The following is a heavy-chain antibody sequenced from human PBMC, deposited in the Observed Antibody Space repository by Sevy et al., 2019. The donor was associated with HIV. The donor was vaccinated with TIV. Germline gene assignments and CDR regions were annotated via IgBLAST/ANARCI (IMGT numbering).Heavy chain of an antibody. J-gene: IGHJ4*02. CDR3: ANSSSSGYYFGGFFDY. Sequence: ASVKVSCKASGYTFTSYGISWVRQAPGQGLEWMGWISAYNGNTNYAQKLQGRVTMTTDTSTSTAYMELRSLRSDDTAVYYCANSSSSGYYFGGFFDYWGQGTLVTVSS. D-gene: IGHD3-22*01. V-gene: IGHV1-18*01. CDR1: GYTFTSYG. CDR2: ISAYNGNT.